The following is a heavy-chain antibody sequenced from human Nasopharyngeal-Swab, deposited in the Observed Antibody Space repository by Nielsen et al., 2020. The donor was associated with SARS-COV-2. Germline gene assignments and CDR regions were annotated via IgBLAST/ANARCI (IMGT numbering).Heavy chain of an antibody. J-gene: IGHJ6*03. CDR2: TYYRSKWYN. CDR3: ARARGAYGDYYYYYYTDV. V-gene: IGHV6-1*01. D-gene: IGHD4-17*01. Sequence: WIRQSPSRGLVWLGRTYYRSKWYNDYAVSVKSRITINPDTSKNQFSLHLNSVTLEDTAVYYCARARGAYGDYYYYYYTDVWGKGTTVTVSS.